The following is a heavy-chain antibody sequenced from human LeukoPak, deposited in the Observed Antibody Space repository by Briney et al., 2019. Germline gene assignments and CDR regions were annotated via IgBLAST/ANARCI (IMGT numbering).Heavy chain of an antibody. CDR3: ARDRPLHYYDSNGYYYAY. D-gene: IGHD3-22*01. CDR1: GYTFTGYY. Sequence: ASVKVSCKASGYTFTGYYMHWVRQAPGQGLEWMGWINPNSGGTNYAQKFQGRVTMTRDTSISTAYMELSRLRSDDTAVYYCARDRPLHYYDSNGYYYAYWGQGTLVTVSS. V-gene: IGHV1-2*02. CDR2: INPNSGGT. J-gene: IGHJ4*02.